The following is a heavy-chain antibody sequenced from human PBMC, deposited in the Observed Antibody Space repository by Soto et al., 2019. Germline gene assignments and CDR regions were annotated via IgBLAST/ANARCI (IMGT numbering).Heavy chain of an antibody. V-gene: IGHV3-23*01. CDR3: AKYPKGTRYYDFWSGAKRVQYFDL. CDR2: ISGSGGST. CDR1: GFTFSSYA. J-gene: IGHJ2*01. D-gene: IGHD3-3*01. Sequence: GGSLRLSCAASGFTFSSYAMSWVRQAPGKGLEWVSAISGSGGSTYYADSVKGRFTISRDNSKNTLYLQMNSLRAEDTAVYYCAKYPKGTRYYDFWSGAKRVQYFDLWGRGTLVTVSS.